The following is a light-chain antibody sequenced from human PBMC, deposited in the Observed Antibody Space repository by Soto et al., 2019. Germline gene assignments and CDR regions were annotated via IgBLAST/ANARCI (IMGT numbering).Light chain of an antibody. V-gene: IGKV1-39*01. J-gene: IGKJ5*01. CDR1: QSISSY. Sequence: DIQMTQSPSSLSASVGDRVTITCRASQSISSYLNWYQQKPGKAPKLLIYAASSLQSGVPSRFSGSGSGTDFTLTISSLQPEDFATYYCQKSYSTPITGGQGKRRENK. CDR2: AAS. CDR3: QKSYSTPIT.